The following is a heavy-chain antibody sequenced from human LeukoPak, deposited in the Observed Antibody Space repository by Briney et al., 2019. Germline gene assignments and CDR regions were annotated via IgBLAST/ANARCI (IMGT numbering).Heavy chain of an antibody. J-gene: IGHJ6*03. CDR3: ARGGLRWLQYSYYYMDV. V-gene: IGHV4-59*01. CDR2: IYYSGST. D-gene: IGHD5-24*01. Sequence: SETLSLTCTVSGGSISSYYWSWIRQPPGKGLEWIEYIYYSGSTNYNPSLKSRVTISVDTSKNQFSLKLSSVTAADTAVYYCARGGLRWLQYSYYYMDVWGKGTTVTVSS. CDR1: GGSISSYY.